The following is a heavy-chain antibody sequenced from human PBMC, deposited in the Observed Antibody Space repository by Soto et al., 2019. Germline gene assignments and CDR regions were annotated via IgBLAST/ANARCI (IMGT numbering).Heavy chain of an antibody. Sequence: SETLSLTCTVSGGSISSYYWSWIRQPPGKGLEWIGYIYYSGSTNYNPSLKSRVTISVDTSKNQFSLKLSSVTAADTAVYYCARGPFYCSGGSCYSTADLYWGQGTLVTVSS. V-gene: IGHV4-59*01. J-gene: IGHJ4*02. CDR3: ARGPFYCSGGSCYSTADLY. CDR1: GGSISSYY. CDR2: IYYSGST. D-gene: IGHD2-15*01.